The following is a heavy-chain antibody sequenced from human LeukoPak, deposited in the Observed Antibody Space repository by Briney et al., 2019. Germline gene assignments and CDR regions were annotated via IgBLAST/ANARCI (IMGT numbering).Heavy chain of an antibody. Sequence: SDTLSLTCTVSGGSISSYYWSWIRQPPAKGLEWIGYIYYSGSTNYNPSLKSRVTISVDTSKNQFSLKLSSVTAADTAVYYCARDRIVVVPAAMGGDYYYGMDVWGQGTTVTVSS. D-gene: IGHD2-2*01. CDR1: GGSISSYY. J-gene: IGHJ6*02. CDR3: ARDRIVVVPAAMGGDYYYGMDV. V-gene: IGHV4-59*01. CDR2: IYYSGST.